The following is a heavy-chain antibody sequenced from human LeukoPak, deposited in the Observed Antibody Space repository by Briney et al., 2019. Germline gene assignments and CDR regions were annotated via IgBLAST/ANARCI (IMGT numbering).Heavy chain of an antibody. Sequence: PSETLSLTCAVYGGSFSGYYWSWIRQPPGKGLEWIGYINYSGSTNYNPSLKSRVTISVDTSKNQFSLKLSSVTAADTAVYYCARMGLSSHDAFDIWGQGTMVTVSS. D-gene: IGHD6-6*01. J-gene: IGHJ3*02. V-gene: IGHV4-59*01. CDR2: INYSGST. CDR1: GGSFSGYY. CDR3: ARMGLSSHDAFDI.